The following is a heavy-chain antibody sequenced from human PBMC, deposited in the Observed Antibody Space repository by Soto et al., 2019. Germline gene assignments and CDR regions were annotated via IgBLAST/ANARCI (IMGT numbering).Heavy chain of an antibody. CDR3: ARNGLGYYDSGPSYFYYGMDV. J-gene: IGHJ6*02. D-gene: IGHD3-10*01. V-gene: IGHV1-2*02. Sequence: GASVKVSCKASGYSFSGYYIHWVRQAPGQGLEWMGWINPNNGDTHFAQKFRGRVTMTRDTSTSTAYMELRSLTFDDTAVYYCARNGLGYYDSGPSYFYYGMDVWGQGTTVTVSS. CDR1: GYSFSGYY. CDR2: INPNNGDT.